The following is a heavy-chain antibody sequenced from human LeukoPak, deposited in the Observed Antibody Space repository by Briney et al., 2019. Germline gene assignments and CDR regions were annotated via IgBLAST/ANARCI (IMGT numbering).Heavy chain of an antibody. CDR3: AREDYGSGSPLYYYYYMDV. V-gene: IGHV4-61*09. D-gene: IGHD3-10*01. CDR1: GGSVSTGSYY. CDR2: IHTSGTM. J-gene: IGHJ6*03. Sequence: PSQTLSLTCTVSGGSVSTGSYYWSWIRQPAGRGLEWIGHIHTSGTMNYNASLKSRVRISVETSKNQFSLRLSSVTAADTAGYYCAREDYGSGSPLYYYYYMDVWGKGTTVTISS.